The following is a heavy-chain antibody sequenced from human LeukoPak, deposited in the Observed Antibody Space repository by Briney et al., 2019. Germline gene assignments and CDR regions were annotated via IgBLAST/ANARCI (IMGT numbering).Heavy chain of an antibody. CDR1: GYTFTSYG. Sequence: ASVKVSCKASGYTFTSYGISWVRQAPGQGLEWMGWISAYNGNTNYAQKLQGRVTMTTDTSTSTAYMELRSLRSDDTAVYYCARDGIDSGDYSYYYGMAVWCQGTTFTVSS. V-gene: IGHV1-18*01. CDR3: ARDGIDSGDYSYYYGMAV. CDR2: ISAYNGNT. J-gene: IGHJ6*02. D-gene: IGHD4-17*01.